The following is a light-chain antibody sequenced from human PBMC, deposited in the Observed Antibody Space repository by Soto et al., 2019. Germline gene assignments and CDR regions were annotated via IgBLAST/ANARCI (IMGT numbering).Light chain of an antibody. V-gene: IGKV1-9*01. CDR1: QGISSY. J-gene: IGKJ4*01. CDR3: QQLNTYPLT. Sequence: DIQLTQSPSFLSASVGDRVTITCRASQGISSYLAWYQQEPGKAPKLLIYAASTLQSGVPSRFSGSGSGTDFTLTISSLQPEDFATYYCQQLNTYPLTFGGGTKVDNK. CDR2: AAS.